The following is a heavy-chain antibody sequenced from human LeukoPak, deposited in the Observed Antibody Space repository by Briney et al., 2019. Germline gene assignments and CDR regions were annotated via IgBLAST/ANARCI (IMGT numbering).Heavy chain of an antibody. CDR1: GASVSSGSYY. Sequence: PSETLSLTCNASGASVSSGSYYWSWIRQPPGKELEWIGYIYYSGSTSYNPSLKSRVTISVDTSKNHSSLKLTSVTAADTAVYYCASPEAGIAVAGSEGRFDYWGQGTLVTVSS. J-gene: IGHJ4*02. D-gene: IGHD6-19*01. CDR2: IYYSGST. V-gene: IGHV4-61*03. CDR3: ASPEAGIAVAGSEGRFDY.